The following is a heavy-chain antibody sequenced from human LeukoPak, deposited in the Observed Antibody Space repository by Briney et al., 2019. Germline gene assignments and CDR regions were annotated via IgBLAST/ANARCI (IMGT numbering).Heavy chain of an antibody. CDR3: ANLRLVLS. CDR2: IRHDGSNK. V-gene: IGHV3-30*02. Sequence: GGSLRLSCAASGFTFSSYGMHWVRQAPGKGLEWVAFIRHDGSNKYYADSVKGRFTISRDNSKNTPYLQMNSLRAEDTAVYYCANLRLVLSWGQGTLVTVSS. D-gene: IGHD3-9*01. J-gene: IGHJ4*02. CDR1: GFTFSSYG.